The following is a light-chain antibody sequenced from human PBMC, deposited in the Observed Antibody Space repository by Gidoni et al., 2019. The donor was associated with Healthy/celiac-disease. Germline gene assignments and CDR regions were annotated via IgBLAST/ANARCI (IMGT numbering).Light chain of an antibody. Sequence: DIQLTHSPSFLSASVGDRVTITCRASQGIRSYLAWYQQKPGKAPKLLIYAASTLQSGVPSRFSGSGSGKEFTLTISSLQPEDVATYYCQQLNSYPPTFGHXTKVEIK. J-gene: IGKJ1*01. CDR3: QQLNSYPPT. CDR1: QGIRSY. CDR2: AAS. V-gene: IGKV1-9*01.